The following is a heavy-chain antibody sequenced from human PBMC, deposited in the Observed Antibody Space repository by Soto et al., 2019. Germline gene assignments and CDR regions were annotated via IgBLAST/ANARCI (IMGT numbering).Heavy chain of an antibody. CDR3: ARSSGWYGGGYYYYYYGMDV. CDR1: GNSFTSYG. V-gene: IGHV5-10-1*01. CDR2: IDPSDSYT. Sequence: PVESLRSSCNVSGNSFTSYGIIWVLQMPGKGLEWMGRIDPSDSYTNYSPSFQGHVTISADKSISTAYLQWSSLKASDTAMYYCARSSGWYGGGYYYYYYGMDVWGQGTTVTVSS. J-gene: IGHJ6*01. D-gene: IGHD6-19*01.